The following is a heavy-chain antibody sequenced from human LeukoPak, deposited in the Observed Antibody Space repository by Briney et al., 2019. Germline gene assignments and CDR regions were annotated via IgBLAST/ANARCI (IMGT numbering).Heavy chain of an antibody. V-gene: IGHV3-30-3*01. Sequence: PGGSLRLSCAASGFTFSSYAMHWVRQAPGKGLEWVAVISYDGSNKYYADSVKGRFTISRDNSKNTLYLQMNSLRAEDTAVYYCARGFGELSGTGDYWGQGTLVTVSS. D-gene: IGHD3-10*01. CDR3: ARGFGELSGTGDY. J-gene: IGHJ4*02. CDR1: GFTFSSYA. CDR2: ISYDGSNK.